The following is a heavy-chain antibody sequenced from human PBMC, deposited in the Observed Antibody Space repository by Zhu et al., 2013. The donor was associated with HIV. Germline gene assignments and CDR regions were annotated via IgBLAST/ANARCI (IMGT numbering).Heavy chain of an antibody. Sequence: QVQLVQSGAEVKRPGASVKVSCKASGYTFTNYAINWVRQAPGQGLEWMGWISAYNGNTNYAQKLQGRVTMTTDTSTSTAYMELRGLRSDDTAVYYCARDGQYYSDTDIWGQGTMVTVSS. V-gene: IGHV1-18*01. CDR3: ARDGQYYSDTDI. CDR2: ISAYNGNT. J-gene: IGHJ3*02. CDR1: GYTFTNYA. D-gene: IGHD3-22*01.